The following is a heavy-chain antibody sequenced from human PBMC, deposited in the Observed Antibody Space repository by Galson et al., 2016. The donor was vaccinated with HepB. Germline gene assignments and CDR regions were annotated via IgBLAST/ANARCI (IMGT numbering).Heavy chain of an antibody. D-gene: IGHD6-13*01. J-gene: IGHJ4*02. CDR2: IYWNDDS. Sequence: PALVKPTQTLTLTCTFSGFSLSTSTVGVGWIRQPPGKALEWLAVIYWNDDSRCSPSLKSRLIVTKDTSNNQVVLTMTNMDPVDTATYYCARRPWGAAAFDYWGQGILVTVSS. CDR1: GFSLSTSTVG. V-gene: IGHV2-5*01. CDR3: ARRPWGAAAFDY.